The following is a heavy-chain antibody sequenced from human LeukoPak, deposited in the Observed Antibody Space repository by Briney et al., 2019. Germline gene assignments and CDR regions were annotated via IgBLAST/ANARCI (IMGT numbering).Heavy chain of an antibody. D-gene: IGHD3-16*01. CDR1: GFTFSSYD. Sequence: GGSLRLSCAASGFTFSSYDMHWVRQATGKGLEWVSAIGTAGDTYYPGSVKGRFTISRDNSKNTLYLQMNSLRAEDTAVYYCAKSPNQNGGYWGQGTLVTVSS. CDR3: AKSPNQNGGY. V-gene: IGHV3-13*01. CDR2: IGTAGDT. J-gene: IGHJ4*02.